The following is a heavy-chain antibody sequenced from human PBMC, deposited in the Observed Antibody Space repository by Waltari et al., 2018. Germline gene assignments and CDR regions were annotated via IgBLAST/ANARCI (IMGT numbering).Heavy chain of an antibody. CDR2: IRSKAFGGAP. Sequence: EVQLVESGGGLVQPGRSLRLSCTTSGFNFGDYALSWIRQAPGKGLEWVGFIRSKAFGGAPAYAASVTGRFIISRDDSKSIAYLQLNSLKTEDTGIYYCTRVSGYSYGPDFDYWGQGTLVTVSS. D-gene: IGHD5-18*01. CDR3: TRVSGYSYGPDFDY. CDR1: GFNFGDYA. J-gene: IGHJ4*02. V-gene: IGHV3-49*03.